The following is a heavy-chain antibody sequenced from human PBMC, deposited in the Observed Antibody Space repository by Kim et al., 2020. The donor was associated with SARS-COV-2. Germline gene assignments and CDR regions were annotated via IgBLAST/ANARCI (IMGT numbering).Heavy chain of an antibody. Sequence: ASVKVSCRASGYTFTDYFMQWVRQAPGQGLEWMGVINPSSGDTTYAQRFQGRVTMTRDTSTSTVYMELSSLRSDDTAKYYFARDFTLVRGPGGFWGQGTLVTVSS. CDR1: GYTFTDYF. D-gene: IGHD3-10*01. J-gene: IGHJ4*02. CDR3: ARDFTLVRGPGGF. V-gene: IGHV1-46*01. CDR2: INPSSGDT.